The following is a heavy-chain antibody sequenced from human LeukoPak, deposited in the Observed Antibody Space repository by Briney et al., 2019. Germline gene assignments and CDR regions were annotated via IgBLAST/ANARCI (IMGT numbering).Heavy chain of an antibody. Sequence: PSETLSLTCNVSGGSFISGIYYWGWVRQPPGKGLEWIASIYYRGSTYYNQSLKSRVTISVDTSKKQFSLKVTSVTAADTAVYYCASLLPIAAAGGHYFDYWGQGTLVTVSS. CDR3: ASLLPIAAAGGHYFDY. D-gene: IGHD6-13*01. V-gene: IGHV4-39*01. CDR1: GGSFISGIYY. J-gene: IGHJ4*02. CDR2: IYYRGST.